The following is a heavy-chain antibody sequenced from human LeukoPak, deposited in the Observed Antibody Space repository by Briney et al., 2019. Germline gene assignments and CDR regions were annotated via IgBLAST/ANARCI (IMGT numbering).Heavy chain of an antibody. CDR3: AREFSPYYYGSGNYYNRQTLDY. Sequence: SETLSLTCIVSGGSISSSSYYWGWIRQPPGKELEWIGSIYYTGSTYYNPSFKSRITISVDTSKNQFSLKLSSVTAADTAVYYCAREFSPYYYGSGNYYNRQTLDYWGQGTLVTVSS. CDR1: GGSISSSSYY. J-gene: IGHJ4*02. CDR2: IYYTGST. V-gene: IGHV4-39*07. D-gene: IGHD3-10*01.